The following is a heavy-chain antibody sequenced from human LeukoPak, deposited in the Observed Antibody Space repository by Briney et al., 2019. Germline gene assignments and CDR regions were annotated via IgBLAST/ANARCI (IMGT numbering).Heavy chain of an antibody. J-gene: IGHJ4*02. CDR3: ARASGPFDY. CDR2: IWNDGSNK. Sequence: GRSLRLSCVASGFMFSVYGMHWVRQAPGKGLEWVAVIWNDGSNKYYADSVKGRFTISRDNSKNTLYLQMNSLRAEDTAVYSCARASGPFDYWGQGTPVTVSS. CDR1: GFMFSVYG. V-gene: IGHV3-33*01. D-gene: IGHD3-10*01.